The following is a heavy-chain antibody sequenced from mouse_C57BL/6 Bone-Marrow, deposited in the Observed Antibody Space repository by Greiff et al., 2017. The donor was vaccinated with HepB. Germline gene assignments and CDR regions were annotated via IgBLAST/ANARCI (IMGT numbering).Heavy chain of an antibody. D-gene: IGHD2-4*01. Sequence: EVNVVESGGGLVQSGRSLRLSCATSGFTFSDFYMEWVRQAPGKGLEWIAASSNKANDYTTEYSASVKGRFIVSRATSQNILYLQMNALRAKDTAIYYCARDALAVGLRDWGQGTLVTVSA. CDR3: ARDALAVGLRD. J-gene: IGHJ3*01. CDR2: SSNKANDYTT. CDR1: GFTFSDFY. V-gene: IGHV7-1*01.